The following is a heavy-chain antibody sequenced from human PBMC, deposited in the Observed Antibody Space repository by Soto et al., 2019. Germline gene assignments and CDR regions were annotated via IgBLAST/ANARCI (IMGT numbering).Heavy chain of an antibody. Sequence: SETLSLTCTVSGGSISSSSYYWGWIRQPPGKGLEWIGSIYYSGSTYYNPSLKSRVTISVDTSKNQFSLKLSSVTAADTAVYYCARLPSLGSRWLRGVRGLDYWGQGTLVTVSS. V-gene: IGHV4-39*01. CDR3: ARLPSLGSRWLRGVRGLDY. CDR1: GGSISSSSYY. D-gene: IGHD3-10*01. CDR2: IYYSGST. J-gene: IGHJ4*02.